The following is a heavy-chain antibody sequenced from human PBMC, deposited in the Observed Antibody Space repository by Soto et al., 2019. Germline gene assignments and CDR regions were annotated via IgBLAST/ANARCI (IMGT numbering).Heavy chain of an antibody. CDR1: GVNCEDHA. D-gene: IGHD1-7*01. CDR3: AKDRYRNYGDAFDI. V-gene: IGHV3-9*01. CDR2: ISWNSANI. J-gene: IGHJ3*02. Sequence: SQRLPTPASGVNCEDHAIRCILPPKGKGLEWVSCISWNSANIVYADSVKGRFTIPRDNAKTSLYLQMNSLRAEDTALYYCAKDRYRNYGDAFDISGQATMGTVSS.